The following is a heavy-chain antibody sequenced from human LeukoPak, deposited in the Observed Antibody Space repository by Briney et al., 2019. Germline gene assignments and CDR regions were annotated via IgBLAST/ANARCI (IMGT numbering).Heavy chain of an antibody. J-gene: IGHJ4*02. CDR1: GLAFSSYA. CDR2: ISVASNT. D-gene: IGHD3-3*01. V-gene: IGHV3-23*01. Sequence: GGSLRLSCAASGLAFSSYAMSWVRQAPGKGLEWVSTISVASNTFYADSVKGRFTISRDNSRNTVDLQMTNLRADDTAVYYCADYGVSGVRNNFYWGQGTLVTVSS. CDR3: ADYGVSGVRNNFY.